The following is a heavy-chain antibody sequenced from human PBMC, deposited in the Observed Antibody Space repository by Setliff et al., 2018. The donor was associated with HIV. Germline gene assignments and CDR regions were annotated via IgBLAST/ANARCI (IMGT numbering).Heavy chain of an antibody. CDR2: IYHSGST. D-gene: IGHD1-26*01. CDR1: GYSISSGYY. J-gene: IGHJ3*02. V-gene: IGHV4-38-2*01. CDR3: ARLGYSGSLVGAFDI. Sequence: KTSETLSLTCAVSGYSISSGYYWGWIRQPPGKGLEWIGSIYHSGSTYYNPSLKSRVTISVDTSKNQFSLKLTSVTAADTAVYYCARLGYSGSLVGAFDIWGQGTMVTVSS.